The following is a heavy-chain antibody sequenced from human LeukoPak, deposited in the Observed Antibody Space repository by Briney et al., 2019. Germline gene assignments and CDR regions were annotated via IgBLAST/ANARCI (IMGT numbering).Heavy chain of an antibody. D-gene: IGHD3-22*01. Sequence: GRSLRLSCAASGFTFSSYAMHWVRQAPGKGLEWVAVISYDGSNKYYADSVKGRFTISRDNSKNTLYLQMNSLRAEDTAVYYCAKDSAVVVIATFDYWGQGTLVTVSS. CDR3: AKDSAVVVIATFDY. J-gene: IGHJ4*02. CDR2: ISYDGSNK. V-gene: IGHV3-30-3*01. CDR1: GFTFSSYA.